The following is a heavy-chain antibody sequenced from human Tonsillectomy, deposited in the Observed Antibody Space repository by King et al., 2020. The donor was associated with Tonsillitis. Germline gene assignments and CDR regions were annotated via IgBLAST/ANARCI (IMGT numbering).Heavy chain of an antibody. V-gene: IGHV4-34*01. Sequence: VQLQQWGAGLLKPSETLSLTCAVYGASFSGYYWSWIRQPPGKGLEWIGEINHSGSTNYNPSLKSRVTISVDTSKNQFSLKLSSVTAADTALYYCARGDAIAAAGPVGLWGRGTLVIVSS. CDR1: GASFSGYY. D-gene: IGHD6-13*01. CDR3: ARGDAIAAAGPVGL. CDR2: INHSGST. J-gene: IGHJ2*01.